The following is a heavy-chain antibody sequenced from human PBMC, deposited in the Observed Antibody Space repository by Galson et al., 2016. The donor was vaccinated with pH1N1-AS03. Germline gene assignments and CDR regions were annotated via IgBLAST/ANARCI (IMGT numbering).Heavy chain of an antibody. J-gene: IGHJ4*02. CDR2: LITSTGDP. CDR1: GYTFTSHR. D-gene: IGHD3-9*01. CDR3: ARGHMSLSGFWDS. Sequence: SVKVSCKASGYTFTSHRIIWVRQAPGQGLECMGWLITSTGDPTYAQGFTGRFSFSLDTSVSTAYLQIDSLKADDTAVYCCARGHMSLSGFWDSWGQGTLVTVSS. V-gene: IGHV7-4-1*01.